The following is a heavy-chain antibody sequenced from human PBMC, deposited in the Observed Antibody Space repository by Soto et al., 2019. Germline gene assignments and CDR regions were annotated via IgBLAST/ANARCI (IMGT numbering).Heavy chain of an antibody. V-gene: IGHV1-8*02. CDR2: MNPGSGKT. CDR3: ARMASAGTLNWFDP. D-gene: IGHD6-25*01. J-gene: IGHJ5*02. CDR1: GYTFINYD. Sequence: AAVKVSCKATGYTFINYDISWVRQATGQGLEWMGWMNPGSGKTGYANKFQGRVTMTRDASTSTAHLELSSLTSEDTAVYYCARMASAGTLNWFDPWGQGTLVTVSS.